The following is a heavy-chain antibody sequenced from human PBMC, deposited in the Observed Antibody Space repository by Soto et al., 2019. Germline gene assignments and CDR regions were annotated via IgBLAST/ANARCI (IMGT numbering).Heavy chain of an antibody. J-gene: IGHJ4*02. CDR1: GIDLSIYW. Sequence: EAQLVESGGCLVQPGGSLRLSCTGSGIDLSIYWMPWVLQATGKGLVWVSRINPESTTISYADSVKGRFTSSRDNAENTLFLHMNSLSAEDTGVYYCTKATVGGRDSWGQGTLVTVSS. CDR3: TKATVGGRDS. CDR2: INPESTTI. D-gene: IGHD1-26*01. V-gene: IGHV3-74*01.